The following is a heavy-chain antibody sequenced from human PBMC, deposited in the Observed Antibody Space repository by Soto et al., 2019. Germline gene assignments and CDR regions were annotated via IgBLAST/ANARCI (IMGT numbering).Heavy chain of an antibody. V-gene: IGHV3-21*01. CDR2: ISSSSSYI. CDR1: GFTFSSYS. Sequence: LRLSCAASGFTFSSYSMNWVRQAPGKGLEWVSSISSSSSYIYYADSVKGRFTISRDNAKNSLYLQMNSLRAEDTAVYYCAREGVIAAAGPWFDPWGQGTLVTVSS. J-gene: IGHJ5*02. D-gene: IGHD6-13*01. CDR3: AREGVIAAAGPWFDP.